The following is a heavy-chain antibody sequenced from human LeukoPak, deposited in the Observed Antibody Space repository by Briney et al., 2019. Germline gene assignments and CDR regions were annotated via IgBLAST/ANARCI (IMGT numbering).Heavy chain of an antibody. V-gene: IGHV1-69*13. Sequence: GASVKASCKASGGTFSSYAISWVRQAPGQGLEWMGGIIPIFGTANYAQKFQGRVTITADESTSTAYMELSSLRSEDTAVYYCARSVWSGYSRVRTGYYYGMDVWGQGTTVTVSS. D-gene: IGHD3-3*01. CDR3: ARSVWSGYSRVRTGYYYGMDV. CDR2: IIPIFGTA. J-gene: IGHJ6*02. CDR1: GGTFSSYA.